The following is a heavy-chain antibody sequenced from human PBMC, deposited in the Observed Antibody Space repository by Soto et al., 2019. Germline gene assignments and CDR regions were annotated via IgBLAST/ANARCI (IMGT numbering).Heavy chain of an antibody. D-gene: IGHD3-22*01. Sequence: ESGPTLVNPTQTLTLTCTFSGFSLSTSGMCVSWIRQPPGKALEWLALIDWDDDKYYSTSLKTRLTISKDTSKNQMVLTMTNMDPVDTATYYCARIPYYYDSSGFPYYYYGMDVWGQGTTVTVSS. J-gene: IGHJ6*02. V-gene: IGHV2-70*01. CDR3: ARIPYYYDSSGFPYYYYGMDV. CDR2: IDWDDDK. CDR1: GFSLSTSGMC.